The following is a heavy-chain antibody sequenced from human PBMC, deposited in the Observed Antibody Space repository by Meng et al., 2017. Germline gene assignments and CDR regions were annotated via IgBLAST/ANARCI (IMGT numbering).Heavy chain of an antibody. V-gene: IGHV3-30*04. CDR3: ARWLISAAPFDY. D-gene: IGHD6-6*01. Sequence: QVQLVGSGGGVVQPGRSLRLSCAASGFTFSSYAMHWVRQAPGKGLEWVAVISYDGSNKYYADSVKGRFTISRDNSKNTLYLQMNSLRAEDTAVYYCARWLISAAPFDYWGQGTLVTVSS. CDR1: GFTFSSYA. CDR2: ISYDGSNK. J-gene: IGHJ4*02.